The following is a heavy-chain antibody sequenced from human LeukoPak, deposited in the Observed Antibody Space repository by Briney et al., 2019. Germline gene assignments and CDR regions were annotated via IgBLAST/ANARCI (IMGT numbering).Heavy chain of an antibody. CDR3: ARGVVTATQHDAFDI. Sequence: GASVKVSCKASGYTFTSYYMHWVRQAPGQGLEWVGIINPSGGSTSYAQKFQGRVTMTRDTSTSTAYMELSSLRSEDSAVYYCARGVVTATQHDAFDIWGQGTMVTVSS. CDR2: INPSGGST. D-gene: IGHD2-21*02. CDR1: GYTFTSYY. J-gene: IGHJ3*02. V-gene: IGHV1-46*01.